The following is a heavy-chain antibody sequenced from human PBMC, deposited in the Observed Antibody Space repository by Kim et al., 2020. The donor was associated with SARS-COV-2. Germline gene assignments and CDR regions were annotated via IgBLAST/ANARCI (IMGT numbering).Heavy chain of an antibody. V-gene: IGHV4-59*01. CDR1: GCSISSYY. D-gene: IGHD5-12*01. Sequence: SETLSLTCTVSGCSISSYYWSWIRQPPGKGLEWIGYIYYSGSTNYNPSLKSRVTISVDTSKNQFSLKLSTVTAADTAVYYCARVPPDGYAPFDYWRQGTLLGVSS. CDR3: ARVPPDGYAPFDY. J-gene: IGHJ4*02. CDR2: IYYSGST.